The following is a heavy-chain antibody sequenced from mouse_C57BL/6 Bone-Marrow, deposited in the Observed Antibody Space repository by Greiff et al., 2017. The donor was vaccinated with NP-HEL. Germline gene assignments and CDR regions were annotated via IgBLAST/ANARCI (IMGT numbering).Heavy chain of an antibody. V-gene: IGHV1-61*01. CDR1: GYTFTSYW. CDR3: ARGGRRGYFDV. Sequence: VKLQQPGAELVRPGSSVKLSCKASGYTFTSYWMDWVKQRPGQGLEWIGNIYPSDSETHYNQKFKDKATLTVDKSSSTAYMQLSSLTSEDSAVYYCARGGRRGYFDVWGTGTTVTVSS. CDR2: IYPSDSET. J-gene: IGHJ1*03.